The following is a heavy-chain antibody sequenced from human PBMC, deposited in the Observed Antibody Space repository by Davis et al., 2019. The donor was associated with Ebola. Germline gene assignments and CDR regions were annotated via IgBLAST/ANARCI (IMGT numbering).Heavy chain of an antibody. V-gene: IGHV4-34*01. Sequence: PGGSLRLSCAVYGGSFSGYYWSWIRQPPGEGLEWIGEINHSGSTNYNPSLKSRVTISVDTSKNQFSLKLSSVTAADTAVYYCARGARLMVYALHDAFDIWGQGTMVTVSS. CDR2: INHSGST. D-gene: IGHD2-8*01. J-gene: IGHJ3*02. CDR3: ARGARLMVYALHDAFDI. CDR1: GGSFSGYY.